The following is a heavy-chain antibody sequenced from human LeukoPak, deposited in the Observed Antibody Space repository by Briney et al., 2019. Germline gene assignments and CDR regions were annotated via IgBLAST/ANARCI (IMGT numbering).Heavy chain of an antibody. Sequence: PSETLSLTCTVSGGSISNYYWTWIRQPPGKGLERIGFVYYTGTPNYNPSLKSRVTISVDTSKNQFSLQLNSVTAADTAVYYCARATNSGSSNGDIWGQGTMVTVSS. CDR3: ARATNSGSSNGDI. J-gene: IGHJ3*02. D-gene: IGHD1-26*01. CDR2: VYYTGTP. CDR1: GGSISNYY. V-gene: IGHV4-59*01.